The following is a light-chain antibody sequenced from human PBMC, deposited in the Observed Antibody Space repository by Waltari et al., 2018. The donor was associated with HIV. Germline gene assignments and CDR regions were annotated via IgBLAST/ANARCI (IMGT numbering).Light chain of an antibody. CDR2: DNN. CDR3: AAWDDSLNGWV. V-gene: IGLV1-44*01. J-gene: IGLJ3*02. Sequence: QSVLTQPPSASGTPGQRVTISCSGSSSNIGGNTINWYQQLPGTAPKLLIFDNNKRPSGVPDRCSGSTSGSSASLSIGGLQSEDEADYFCAAWDDSLNGWVFGGGTKLTVL. CDR1: SSNIGGNT.